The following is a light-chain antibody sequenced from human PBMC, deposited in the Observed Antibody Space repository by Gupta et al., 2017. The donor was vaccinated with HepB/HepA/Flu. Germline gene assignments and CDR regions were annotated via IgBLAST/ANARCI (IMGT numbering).Light chain of an antibody. V-gene: IGKV2D-29*01. CDR2: EVS. CDR3: MQPLRIPLT. J-gene: IGKJ4*01. CDR1: QSLLYSSGKTY. Sequence: VLTQTPFSLSVTPGQPASLACRSSQSLLYSSGKTYLYWYFQKSGQAPQLLIYEVSKRFSGVPDRFSGSGSGTDFTLNISRVEAEDVGFYFCMQPLRIPLTFGGGTNVEIK.